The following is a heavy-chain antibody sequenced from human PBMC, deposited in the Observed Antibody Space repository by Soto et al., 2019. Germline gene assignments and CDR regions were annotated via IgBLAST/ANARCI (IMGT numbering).Heavy chain of an antibody. CDR1: GFTFSSYA. CDR2: LSGSGVST. J-gene: IGHJ6*02. D-gene: IGHD3-22*01. CDR3: AEGGGSKRYYDTCGDYVYYYYDMDV. Sequence: EVQLLESGGGLVQPGGSLRLSCAASGFTFSSYAMTWVRQAPGKGLEWVSALSGSGVSTYYADSVKGRFTISRDNSNTPLYLQINSLRAQGTAVSDFAEGGGSKRYYDTCGDYVYYYYDMDVWGQGTTVTVSS. V-gene: IGHV3-23*01.